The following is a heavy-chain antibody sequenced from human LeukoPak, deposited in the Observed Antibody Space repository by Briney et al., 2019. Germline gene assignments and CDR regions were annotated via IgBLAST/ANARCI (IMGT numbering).Heavy chain of an antibody. J-gene: IGHJ4*02. CDR1: GFTLSSYA. V-gene: IGHV3-23*01. CDR3: AKMAYDILTGYFYYFDY. Sequence: GGSLRLSCAASGFTLSSYAMSWVRQAPGKGLEWVSAISGSGGSTYYADSVKGRFTISRDNSKNTLYLQMNSLRAEDTAVYYCAKMAYDILTGYFYYFDYWGQGTLVTVSS. D-gene: IGHD3-9*01. CDR2: ISGSGGST.